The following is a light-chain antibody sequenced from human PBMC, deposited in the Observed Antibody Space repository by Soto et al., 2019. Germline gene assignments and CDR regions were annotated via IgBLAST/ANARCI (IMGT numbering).Light chain of an antibody. CDR2: SNN. J-gene: IGLJ2*01. V-gene: IGLV1-40*01. CDR3: QSYDNSQSGAV. Sequence: QSALTQPPSVSGAPGQGVTISCTGSSSNIGAGYDVNWFQQLPGTAPKLLIYSNNYRPSGVPDRFSGSKSGTSASLAITGLQAEDEADYYCQSYDNSQSGAVFGGGTKLTVL. CDR1: SSNIGAGYD.